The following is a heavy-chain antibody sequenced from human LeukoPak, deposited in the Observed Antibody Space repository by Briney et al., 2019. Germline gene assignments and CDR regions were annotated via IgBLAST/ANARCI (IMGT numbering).Heavy chain of an antibody. CDR3: ARDGDSYGYGGFDY. J-gene: IGHJ4*02. CDR1: GYTFTSYG. D-gene: IGHD5-18*01. Sequence: ASVKVSCKASGYTFTSYGISWVRQAPGQGLEWTGWISAYNGNTNYAQKLQGRVTMTTDTSTSTAYMELRSLRSDDTAVYYCARDGDSYGYGGFDYWGQGTLVTVSS. CDR2: ISAYNGNT. V-gene: IGHV1-18*01.